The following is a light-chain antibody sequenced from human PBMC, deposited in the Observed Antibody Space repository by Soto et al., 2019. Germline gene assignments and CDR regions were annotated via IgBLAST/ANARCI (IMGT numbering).Light chain of an antibody. V-gene: IGLV2-14*01. Sequence: ALTQPASVSGSPGQSITISCTGTRRDVGGYNYVSWYQQYPGKSPKLLIYEVTHRPSGVSNRFSGSKSGNTASLTISGLQAEDEADYYCSSYTISNTLPFVFGTGTKVTAL. CDR2: EVT. CDR3: SSYTISNTLPFV. CDR1: RRDVGGYNY. J-gene: IGLJ1*01.